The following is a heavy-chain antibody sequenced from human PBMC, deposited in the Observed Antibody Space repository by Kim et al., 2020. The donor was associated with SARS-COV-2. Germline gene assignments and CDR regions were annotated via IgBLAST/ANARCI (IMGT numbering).Heavy chain of an antibody. CDR1: GGTFSSYA. Sequence: SVKVSCKASGGTFSSYAISWVRQAPGQGLEWMGGIIPIFGTANYAQKFQGRVTITADESTSTAYMELSSLRSEDTAVYYCARDAPRGFRVGNWFDPWGQGTLVTVSS. CDR2: IIPIFGTA. V-gene: IGHV1-69*13. CDR3: ARDAPRGFRVGNWFDP. J-gene: IGHJ5*02. D-gene: IGHD3-10*01.